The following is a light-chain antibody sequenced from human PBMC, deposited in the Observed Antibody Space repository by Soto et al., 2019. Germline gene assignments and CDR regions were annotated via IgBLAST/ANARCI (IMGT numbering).Light chain of an antibody. CDR1: SSDVGGYNY. Sequence: QLVLTQPASVSGSPGQSITISCTGTSSDVGGYNYVSWYQQHPGKAPKLMIYDVSNRPSGVSNRFSGSKSGNTASLTISGLQAEDEADYYCSSYTSSSLVVFGGGTKLTGL. J-gene: IGLJ2*01. V-gene: IGLV2-14*01. CDR3: SSYTSSSLVV. CDR2: DVS.